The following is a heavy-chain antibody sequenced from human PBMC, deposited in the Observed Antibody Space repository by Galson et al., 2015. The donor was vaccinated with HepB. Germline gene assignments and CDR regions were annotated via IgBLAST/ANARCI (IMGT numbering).Heavy chain of an antibody. D-gene: IGHD2-8*01. Sequence: SLRLSCAASGFRFSTYGMGWVRQAPGKGLEWVAIISGSVSSTYYGDSVKGRFTISRDNSKKTLYLEMNSLRAEDTAVYFCAKDPKDIVLMKYAQAPDFDYWGQGTRVTVSS. CDR2: ISGSVSST. CDR3: AKDPKDIVLMKYAQAPDFDY. J-gene: IGHJ4*02. CDR1: GFRFSTYG. V-gene: IGHV3-23*01.